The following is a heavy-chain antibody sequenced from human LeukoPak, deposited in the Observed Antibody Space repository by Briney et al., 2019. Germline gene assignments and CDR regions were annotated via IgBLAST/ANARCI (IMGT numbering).Heavy chain of an antibody. CDR3: ARGFVLGAAKNYFDY. J-gene: IGHJ4*02. D-gene: IGHD2-21*02. CDR1: GFTFSTYA. Sequence: GGSLRLSCAASGFTFSTYALHWVRQAPGKGLEWVSGISPTGDGAYYADSVKGRFTISRDNSKNTLSLQMNSLRAEDTALYYCARGFVLGAAKNYFDYWGQGALVTVSS. V-gene: IGHV3-23*01. CDR2: ISPTGDGA.